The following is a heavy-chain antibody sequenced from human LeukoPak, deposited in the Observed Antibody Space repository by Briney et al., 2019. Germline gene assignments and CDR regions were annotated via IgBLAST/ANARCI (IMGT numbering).Heavy chain of an antibody. D-gene: IGHD5-18*01. Sequence: PSGPLSLTCAVSGVSISGSDWWTWVRQPPGKGLEWIGDIYHGGSTNYNPSLKSRVTISGDKSKKQFSLKLSSVTAADTAVYYCARDLGSSRYSYGPFDYWGQGTLVTVSS. CDR1: GVSISGSDW. CDR2: IYHGGST. J-gene: IGHJ4*02. CDR3: ARDLGSSRYSYGPFDY. V-gene: IGHV4-4*02.